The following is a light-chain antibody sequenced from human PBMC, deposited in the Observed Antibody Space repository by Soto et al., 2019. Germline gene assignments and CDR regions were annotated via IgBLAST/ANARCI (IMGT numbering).Light chain of an antibody. J-gene: IGLJ1*01. CDR3: CSYTTTTSRV. CDR2: DVS. CDR1: SSDIGHYNY. V-gene: IGLV2-14*03. Sequence: SALTQPASVSGSPGQSITISCTGTSSDIGHYNYVSWYQQHPGNAPKLMIYDVSIRASGVSDRFSGSKSGNTASLTISGLQAEDEADYHCCSYTTTTSRVFGTGTKVTVL.